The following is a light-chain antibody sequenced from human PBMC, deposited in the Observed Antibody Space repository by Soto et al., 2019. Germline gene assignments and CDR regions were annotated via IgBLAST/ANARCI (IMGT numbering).Light chain of an antibody. CDR1: SSDVGNYNL. J-gene: IGLJ1*01. CDR3: CSYAGSSTYV. V-gene: IGLV2-23*01. Sequence: QSVLTQSASVSGSHRQSITISCTETSSDVGNYNLVSWYQQHPGKAPKLMIYEDSKRPSGVSNRFSGSKSGNTASLTISGLQAEDEGDYYCCSYAGSSTYVFGTGTKVTVL. CDR2: EDS.